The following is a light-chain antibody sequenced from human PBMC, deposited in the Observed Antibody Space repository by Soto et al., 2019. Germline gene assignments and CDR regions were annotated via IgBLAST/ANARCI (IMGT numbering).Light chain of an antibody. CDR3: QQYSSSPLT. Sequence: EIVLTQSPGTLSLSPGERATLSCRASQTVSSNYLAWYQQKPGQAPRFLYYGASSRATGIPDRFSGSGSGADFTLTISRLEPEDFAVYYCQQYSSSPLTFGGGTKVEIK. V-gene: IGKV3-20*01. CDR1: QTVSSNY. CDR2: GAS. J-gene: IGKJ4*01.